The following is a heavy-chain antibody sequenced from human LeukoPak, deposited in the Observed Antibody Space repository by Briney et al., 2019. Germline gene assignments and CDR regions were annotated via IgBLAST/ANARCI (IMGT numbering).Heavy chain of an antibody. V-gene: IGHV3-23*01. J-gene: IGHJ4*02. CDR3: AKGRYESSGFNWAA. D-gene: IGHD3-22*01. CDR1: GFTFSNYA. Sequence: GGSLRISCAAFGFTFSNYAMTWVRQAPGKGLEWVSILSGSGGSAYYADTVKGRFTISRDNSKNTLYLQMNSLRVEDTAVYYCAKGRYESSGFNWAAWGQGTLVTVSS. CDR2: LSGSGGSA.